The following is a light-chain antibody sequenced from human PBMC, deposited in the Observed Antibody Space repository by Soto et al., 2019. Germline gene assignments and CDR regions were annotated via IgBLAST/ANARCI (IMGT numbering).Light chain of an antibody. J-gene: IGKJ3*01. CDR3: QQYNSYPFT. V-gene: IGKV1-5*03. CDR2: KAS. CDR1: QSISSW. Sequence: DIQMTQSPSTLSASVGDRVTITCRASQSISSWLAWYQQKPGKAPKLLIYKASSLESGVPSRFSGSGSGTEFTITISSLQPDDFAPYYCQQYNSYPFTFGPGTKVDIK.